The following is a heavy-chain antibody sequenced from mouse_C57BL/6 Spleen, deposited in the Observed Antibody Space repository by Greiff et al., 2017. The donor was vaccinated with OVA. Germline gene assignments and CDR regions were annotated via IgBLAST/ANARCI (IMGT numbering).Heavy chain of an antibody. Sequence: QVQLQQPGAELVRPGTSVTLSCKASGYTFTSYLLHWVKQRPGQGLEWIGVIDLSDSYTNYNQKFKGKATLTVDTSSSTAYMQLNSLKSEDSAVYYCARRLPYAIDYWGQGTSVTVSS. D-gene: IGHD3-2*02. CDR2: IDLSDSYT. V-gene: IGHV1-59*01. CDR3: ARRLPYAIDY. CDR1: GYTFTSYL. J-gene: IGHJ4*01.